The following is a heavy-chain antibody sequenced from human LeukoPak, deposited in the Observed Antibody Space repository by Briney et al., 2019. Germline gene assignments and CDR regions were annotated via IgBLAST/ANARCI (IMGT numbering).Heavy chain of an antibody. CDR2: IYYSGST. J-gene: IGHJ4*02. V-gene: IGHV4-31*03. D-gene: IGHD3-3*01. CDR1: GGSISSGGYY. CDR3: ARGSGGLYDFWSGYYFGSFDY. Sequence: SQTLSLTCTASGGSISSGGYYWSWIRQHPGKGLEWIGYIYYSGSTYYNPSLKSRVTISVDTSKNQFSLRLSSVTAADTAVYYCARGSGGLYDFWSGYYFGSFDYWGQGTLVTVSS.